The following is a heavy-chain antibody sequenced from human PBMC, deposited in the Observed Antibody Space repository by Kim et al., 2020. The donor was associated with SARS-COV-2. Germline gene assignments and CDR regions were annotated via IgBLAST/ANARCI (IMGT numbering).Heavy chain of an antibody. CDR3: AVSDILLYYYYGMDV. CDR2: IVVGSGNT. D-gene: IGHD3-9*01. V-gene: IGHV1-58*01. Sequence: SVKVSCKASGFTFTSSAVQWVRQTRGQRLEWIGWIVVGSGNTNYAQKFQERVTITRDMSTSTAYMELSSLRSEDTAVYYSAVSDILLYYYYGMDVWGQGTTVTVSS. J-gene: IGHJ6*02. CDR1: GFTFTSSA.